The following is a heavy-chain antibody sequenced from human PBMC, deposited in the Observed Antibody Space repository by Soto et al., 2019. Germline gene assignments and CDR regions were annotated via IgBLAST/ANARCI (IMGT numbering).Heavy chain of an antibody. Sequence: VASVKVSCKASGYTFTSYGISWVRQAPGQGLEWMGWISAYNGNTNYAQKLQGRVTMTRDTSTSTVYMELSSLRSEDTAVYYCARDLAQRITMIVVVITGSYGMDVWG. V-gene: IGHV1-18*01. CDR3: ARDLAQRITMIVVVITGSYGMDV. D-gene: IGHD3-22*01. CDR1: GYTFTSYG. J-gene: IGHJ6*02. CDR2: ISAYNGNT.